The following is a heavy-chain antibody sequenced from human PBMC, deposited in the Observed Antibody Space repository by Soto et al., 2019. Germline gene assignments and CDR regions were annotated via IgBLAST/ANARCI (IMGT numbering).Heavy chain of an antibody. CDR2: IYHSGNT. J-gene: IGHJ4*02. CDR3: ARASASSKLRGVVIN. V-gene: IGHV4-4*02. D-gene: IGHD3-10*01. CDR1: GASIITDNW. Sequence: SETLSLTCALSGASIITDNWWSWVRQPPGKEMEWIGEIYHSGNTNFNPSVKSRVTISVDTSKNQFSLTVSSVTAADTAIYYCARASASSKLRGVVINWGQGTLVTAPQ.